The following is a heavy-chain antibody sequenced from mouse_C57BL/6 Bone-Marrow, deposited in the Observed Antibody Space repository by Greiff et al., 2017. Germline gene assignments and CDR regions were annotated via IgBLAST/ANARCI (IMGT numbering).Heavy chain of an antibody. D-gene: IGHD4-1*01. CDR1: GYTFTSYW. CDR3: ARERGYWAWFAY. CDR2: IDPSDSYT. J-gene: IGHJ3*01. V-gene: IGHV1-69*01. Sequence: QVQLQQPGAELVMPGASVKLSCKASGYTFTSYWMHWVKQRPGQGLEWIGEIDPSDSYTNYNQKFKGKSTLTVDKSSSTAYMQLSSLTSEESAVYYCARERGYWAWFAYWGQGTLVTVSA.